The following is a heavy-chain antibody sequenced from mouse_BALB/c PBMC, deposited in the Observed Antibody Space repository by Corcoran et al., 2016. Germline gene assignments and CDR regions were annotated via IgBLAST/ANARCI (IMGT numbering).Heavy chain of an antibody. V-gene: IGHV1-26*01. CDR1: GYSFTGYY. CDR3: ARGRRYFDY. J-gene: IGHJ2*01. Sequence: EVLLQQSGPELVKPGASVKISCKASGYSFTGYYMHWVKQSHVKSLEWIGRINPYNGATSYNQNFKDKASLTVDKSSSTAYMELHSLTSEDSAVYYCARGRRYFDYWGQGTTLTVSS. CDR2: INPYNGAT.